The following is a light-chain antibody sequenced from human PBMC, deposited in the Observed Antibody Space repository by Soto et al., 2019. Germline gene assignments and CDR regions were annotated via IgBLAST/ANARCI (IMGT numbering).Light chain of an antibody. CDR3: SSYAGINIYV. CDR1: SSDVGAFNY. J-gene: IGLJ7*01. CDR2: EIN. V-gene: IGLV2-8*01. Sequence: QSALTQPPSASGSPGQSVTISCTGTSSDVGAFNYVSWYQQHPGKAPKLMIFEINKRPSGVPDRFSGSKSSNTASLTVSGLQAEDEADYYCSSYAGINIYVFGGGTQLTVL.